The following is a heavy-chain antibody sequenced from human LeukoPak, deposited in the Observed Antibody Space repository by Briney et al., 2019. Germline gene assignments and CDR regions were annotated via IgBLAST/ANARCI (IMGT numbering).Heavy chain of an antibody. CDR3: ARDESRYYYDSSGYYPPHFDY. V-gene: IGHV1-69*13. CDR2: IIPIFGTA. D-gene: IGHD3-22*01. CDR1: GGTFSSYA. J-gene: IGHJ4*02. Sequence: SVKVSCKASGGTFSSYAISWVRQAPGQGLEWMGGIIPIFGTANYAQKFQGRVTITADESTSTAYMELSSLRSEDTAVYYCARDESRYYYDSSGYYPPHFDYWGQGTLVTVSS.